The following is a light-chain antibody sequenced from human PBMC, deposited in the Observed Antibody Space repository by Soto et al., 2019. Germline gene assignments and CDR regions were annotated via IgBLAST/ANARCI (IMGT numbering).Light chain of an antibody. J-gene: IGKJ5*01. Sequence: EVVLTQTTVTLSLSPGERATLSCRASQSFRGLLDWYQQKPGQAPRLLIYDAYNTATGIPPRFSGSGSGTDFTLTISSLEPEDSAVYYCQQRHRCPITFGQGTRLEIK. CDR3: QQRHRCPIT. CDR1: QSFRGL. V-gene: IGKV3-11*01. CDR2: DAY.